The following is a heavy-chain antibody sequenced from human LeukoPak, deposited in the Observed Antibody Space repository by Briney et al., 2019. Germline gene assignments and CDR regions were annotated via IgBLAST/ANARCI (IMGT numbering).Heavy chain of an antibody. Sequence: GGSLRLSCAASGFTFTSYWMHWVRQAPGKGLVWVSRIKGDESSTSYADSVEGRFTITRDNAKNTLYLQMNSLRAEDTAVYYCARGGLFAYYFDYRGQGTLVTVSS. J-gene: IGHJ4*02. D-gene: IGHD3-10*02. CDR1: GFTFTSYW. CDR2: IKGDESST. CDR3: ARGGLFAYYFDY. V-gene: IGHV3-74*01.